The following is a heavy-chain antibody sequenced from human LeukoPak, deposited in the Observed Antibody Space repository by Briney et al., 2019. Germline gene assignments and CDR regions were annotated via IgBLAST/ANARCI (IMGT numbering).Heavy chain of an antibody. J-gene: IGHJ4*02. CDR3: ARGGWNFFLNF. D-gene: IGHD1-7*01. V-gene: IGHV3-48*03. CDR2: ISSSGTPI. Sequence: GRSLRLSCAASGFTFSTYEMNWVRQAPGKGLEWVSYISSSGTPIYYTDSVKGRFTISRDNAKNSLYLQMNSLRAEDTAVYYCARGGWNFFLNFWGQGTLAPSPQ. CDR1: GFTFSTYE.